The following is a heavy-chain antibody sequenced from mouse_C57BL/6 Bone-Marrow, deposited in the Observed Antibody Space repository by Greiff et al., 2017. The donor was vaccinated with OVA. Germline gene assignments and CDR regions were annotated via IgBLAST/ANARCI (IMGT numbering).Heavy chain of an antibody. Sequence: VQLQQPGAELVMPGASVTLSCKASGYTFTSYWMHWVKQRPGQGLEWIGEIDPSDSYTNYNQKFKGKSTLTVDKSSITAYMQLSSLTSEDSVGYYCAYYSARFAYWGQGTRVTVSA. V-gene: IGHV1-69*01. CDR2: IDPSDSYT. CDR3: AYYSARFAY. J-gene: IGHJ3*01. D-gene: IGHD2-12*01. CDR1: GYTFTSYW.